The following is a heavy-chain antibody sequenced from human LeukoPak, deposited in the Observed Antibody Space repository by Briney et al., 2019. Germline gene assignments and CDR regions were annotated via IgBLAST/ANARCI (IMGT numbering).Heavy chain of an antibody. CDR2: INPNSGDT. D-gene: IGHD2-2*01. J-gene: IGHJ5*02. CDR1: RYTFTGYY. Sequence: ASVKVSCKASRYTFTGYYIHWVRQAPGQGLEWMGWINPNSGDTNYAQKLQGRVTMTRDTSISTAYMELSRLRSDDTAVYYCARLVPGATNWFDPWGQGTLVTVSS. V-gene: IGHV1-2*02. CDR3: ARLVPGATNWFDP.